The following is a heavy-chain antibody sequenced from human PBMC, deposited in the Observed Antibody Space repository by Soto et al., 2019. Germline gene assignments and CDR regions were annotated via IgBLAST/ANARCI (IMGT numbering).Heavy chain of an antibody. J-gene: IGHJ4*02. D-gene: IGHD2-2*01. Sequence: EVQLVASGGGSVQPGRSLRLSCAATGFAFNTYSMNWVRQAPGKGLEWLSFISGDSTTVYYADSVRGRFTISRDNAKNSLYLQMNSLRDEDTAVYYCARSTGHDDYWGQGTLVTVSS. CDR1: GFAFNTYS. CDR2: ISGDSTTV. V-gene: IGHV3-48*02. CDR3: ARSTGHDDY.